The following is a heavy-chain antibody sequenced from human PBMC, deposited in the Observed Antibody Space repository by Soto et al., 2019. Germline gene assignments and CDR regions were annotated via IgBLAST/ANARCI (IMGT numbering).Heavy chain of an antibody. J-gene: IGHJ4*02. CDR2: ISYSAKT. CDR3: TRGAGAPWVRFDS. CDR1: GYSITSGFY. Sequence: SETLSLTGGVSGYSITSGFYWGWVRQSPGKGLEWIGTISYSAKTFYNPSLASRFSMAVDSSKNQFSLRLTSVTAADTALYYCTRGAGAPWVRFDSWGRGILVTVSS. D-gene: IGHD3-16*01. V-gene: IGHV4-38-2*01.